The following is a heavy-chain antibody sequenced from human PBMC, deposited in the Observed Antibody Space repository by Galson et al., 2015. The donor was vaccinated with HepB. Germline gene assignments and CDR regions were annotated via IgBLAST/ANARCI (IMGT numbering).Heavy chain of an antibody. D-gene: IGHD2-8*01. CDR2: ISAYNGNT. CDR1: GYSFTSYG. Sequence: SVKVSCKASGYSFTSYGISWVRQAPGQGLEWMGWISAYNGNTNYAQKLQGRVTMTTDTSTSTAYMELRSLRSDDTAVYYCARYCTNGVCSSDHFDYWGQGTLVTVSS. CDR3: ARYCTNGVCSSDHFDY. J-gene: IGHJ4*02. V-gene: IGHV1-18*01.